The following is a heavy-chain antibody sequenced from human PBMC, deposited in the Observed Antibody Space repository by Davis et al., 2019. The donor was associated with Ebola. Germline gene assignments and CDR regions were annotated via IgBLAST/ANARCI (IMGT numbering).Heavy chain of an antibody. CDR2: ISGSGGST. D-gene: IGHD4-17*01. Sequence: GGSLRLSCAVSGFTVSTNYMTWVRQAPGKGLEWVSAISGSGGSTYYADSVKGRFTISRDNSKNTLYLQMNSLRAEDTAVYYCARHDYGDSHFDYWGQGTLVTVSS. CDR3: ARHDYGDSHFDY. V-gene: IGHV3-23*01. CDR1: GFTVSTNY. J-gene: IGHJ4*02.